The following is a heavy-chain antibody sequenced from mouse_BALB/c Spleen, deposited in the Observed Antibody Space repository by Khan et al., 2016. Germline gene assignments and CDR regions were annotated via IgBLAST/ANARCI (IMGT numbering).Heavy chain of an antibody. V-gene: IGHV7-3*02. CDR2: IRNKANGYTT. Sequence: EVELVESGGGLVQPGGSLRLSCATSGFTFTDYYMSWVRQPPGKALEWLGFIRNKANGYTTEYSASVKGRFTISRDNSQSILYRQMNTLIAEDSATYYCARWLLRAMDYWGQGTSVTVSS. J-gene: IGHJ4*01. CDR1: GFTFTDYY. CDR3: ARWLLRAMDY. D-gene: IGHD2-3*01.